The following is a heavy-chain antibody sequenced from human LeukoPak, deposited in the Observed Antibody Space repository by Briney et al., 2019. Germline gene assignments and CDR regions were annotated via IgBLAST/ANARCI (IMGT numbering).Heavy chain of an antibody. Sequence: PSETLSLTCAVYGGSFSGYYWSWIRQPPGKGLEWIGNIYYSGSTYYNPSLKSRVTISIDTSKNQLSLKLSSVTAADTAVYYCAREGQYYYDSTGYHDYWGQGTLVTVSS. D-gene: IGHD3-22*01. CDR1: GGSFSGYY. J-gene: IGHJ4*02. CDR3: AREGQYYYDSTGYHDY. CDR2: IYYSGST. V-gene: IGHV4-34*01.